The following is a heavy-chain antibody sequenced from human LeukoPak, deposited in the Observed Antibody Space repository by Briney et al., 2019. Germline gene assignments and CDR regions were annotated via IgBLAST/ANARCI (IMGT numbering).Heavy chain of an antibody. V-gene: IGHV3-23*01. CDR2: ISGSGGST. CDR3: AKVSSGPYFDF. Sequence: GGSLRLSCAAAGFTFSSYAMSWVRQAPGKGLGWVSAISGSGGSTYYADSVKGRFTISRDNSKNTLYLQMNTLRAEDTAVYYCAKVSSGPYFDFWGQGTLVTVSS. J-gene: IGHJ4*02. CDR1: GFTFSSYA.